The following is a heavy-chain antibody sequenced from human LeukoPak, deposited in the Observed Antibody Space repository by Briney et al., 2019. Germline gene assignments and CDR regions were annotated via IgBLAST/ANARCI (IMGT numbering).Heavy chain of an antibody. CDR3: ARDSPFFGSSWYWFDP. CDR1: GGSISSYY. J-gene: IGHJ5*02. CDR2: IYTSGST. Sequence: SETLSLTCTVSGGSISSYYWSWIRQPAGKGLEWIGRIYTSGSTNYNPSLKSRVTMSVDTSKNQFSLKLSSVTAADTAVYYCARDSPFFGSSWYWFDPWGQGTLVTVSS. D-gene: IGHD6-13*01. V-gene: IGHV4-4*07.